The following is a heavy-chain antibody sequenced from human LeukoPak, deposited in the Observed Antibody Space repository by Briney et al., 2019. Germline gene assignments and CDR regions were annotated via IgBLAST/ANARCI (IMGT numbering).Heavy chain of an antibody. J-gene: IGHJ4*02. CDR3: ARGYSSGFGN. V-gene: IGHV1-46*01. D-gene: IGHD6-19*01. Sequence: ASVKVSCKASGYSFISHYIHWVRQAPGQGLEWMGIINPSRGSTSYAQKFQGRVTVTRDTSTSTVYMDLSSLGSEDTAVYYCARGYSSGFGNWGQGTLITVSS. CDR1: GYSFISHY. CDR2: INPSRGST.